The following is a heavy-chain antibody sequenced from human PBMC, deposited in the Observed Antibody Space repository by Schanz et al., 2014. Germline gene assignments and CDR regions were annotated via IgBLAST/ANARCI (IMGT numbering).Heavy chain of an antibody. J-gene: IGHJ6*02. CDR3: ARESLRGATGGYGMDV. CDR1: GFDFNSYS. CDR2: IATSSSTR. D-gene: IGHD2-8*02. V-gene: IGHV3-48*04. Sequence: EVRLVESGGGLVQPGGSLRLSCEASGFDFNSYSMNWVRQVPGKGLEWLSYIATSSSTRHYADSVKGRFTISRDNAKNSLYLQMNSLRAEDTAVYYCARESLRGATGGYGMDVWGQGTTVTVSS.